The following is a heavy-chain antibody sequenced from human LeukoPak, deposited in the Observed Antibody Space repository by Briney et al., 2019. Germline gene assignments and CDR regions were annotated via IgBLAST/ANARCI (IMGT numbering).Heavy chain of an antibody. D-gene: IGHD3-22*01. J-gene: IGHJ4*02. CDR1: GFTFSDYS. V-gene: IGHV3-11*04. CDR3: ASQGGYYYDTSSDY. Sequence: PGGSLRLSCAASGFTFSDYSMSWIRQAPGKGLEWVSYIRSSGNTIYYADSVKGRFTISRDNAKNSLYLQMNSLRAEDTAVYYCASQGGYYYDTSSDYWGQGTLVTVSS. CDR2: IRSSGNTI.